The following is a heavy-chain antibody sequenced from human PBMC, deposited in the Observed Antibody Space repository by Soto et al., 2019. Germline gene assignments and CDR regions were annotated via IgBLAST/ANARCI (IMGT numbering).Heavy chain of an antibody. Sequence: GASVKVSCKASGYTFTGYYMHWVRQAPGQGLEWMGWINPNSGGTNYAKKFQGWVTMTRDTSISTAYMELSRLRSDDTAVYYCAISSSWHYYFDYWGQGTLVTVSS. D-gene: IGHD6-13*01. CDR1: GYTFTGYY. CDR3: AISSSWHYYFDY. V-gene: IGHV1-2*04. CDR2: INPNSGGT. J-gene: IGHJ4*02.